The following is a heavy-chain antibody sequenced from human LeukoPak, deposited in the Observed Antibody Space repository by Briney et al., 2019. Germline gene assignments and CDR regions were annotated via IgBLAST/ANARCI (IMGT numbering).Heavy chain of an antibody. CDR3: GRDPNGDYVGAFEF. Sequence: GGSLRLSWVASEFTFASYAITSVRLTPGKWLEFVSSIGGSGTYANYADSVRGRFTVSRDNSKNTLYLQMNSLRAEDTAIYYCGRDPNGDYVGAFEFWGKGTLVSVSS. CDR1: EFTFASYA. CDR2: IGGSGTYA. J-gene: IGHJ3*01. V-gene: IGHV3-23*01. D-gene: IGHD4-17*01.